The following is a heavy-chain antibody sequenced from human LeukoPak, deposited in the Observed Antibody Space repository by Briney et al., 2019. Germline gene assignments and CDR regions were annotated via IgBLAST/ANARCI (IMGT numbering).Heavy chain of an antibody. CDR2: IKQDGSEK. V-gene: IGHV3-7*01. CDR3: ARDHQILTGYYKSILFYGMDV. CDR1: GFTFSSYW. D-gene: IGHD3-9*01. J-gene: IGHJ6*02. Sequence: GGSLRLSCAASGFTFSSYWMSWVRQAPGKGLEWVANIKQDGSEKYYVDSVKGRFTISRGNAKNSLYLQMNSLRAEDTAVYYCARDHQILTGYYKSILFYGMDVWGQGTTVTVSS.